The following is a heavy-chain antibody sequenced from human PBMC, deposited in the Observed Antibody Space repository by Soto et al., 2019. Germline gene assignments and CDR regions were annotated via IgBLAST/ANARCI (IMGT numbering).Heavy chain of an antibody. Sequence: SETLSLTCSVSGGSMDGYYWSWIRQTPGQGLEWLGYIYFSGSTRYNPSLKSRLTISLDKSKRQFSMSLSSVTAADTAVYYCARSVATPGTNIDFWGEGTLVPVS. CDR3: ARSVATPGTNIDF. D-gene: IGHD6-13*01. CDR1: GGSMDGYY. V-gene: IGHV4-4*09. CDR2: IYFSGST. J-gene: IGHJ4*02.